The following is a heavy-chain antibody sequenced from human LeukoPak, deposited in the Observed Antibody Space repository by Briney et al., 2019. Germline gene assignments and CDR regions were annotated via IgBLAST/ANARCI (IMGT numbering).Heavy chain of an antibody. CDR2: IRYHGTNQ. V-gene: IGHV3-30*02. CDR3: ARDTDGSGSYKYFQH. CDR1: GSMSSNYG. Sequence: PGGSLRLSCAASGSMSSNYGMHWVRQAPGKGLEWVASIRYHGTNQYYADSVKGRFTISRDNAKNSLYLQMNSLRAEDTAVYYCARDTDGSGSYKYFQHWGQGTLVTVSS. D-gene: IGHD3-10*01. J-gene: IGHJ1*01.